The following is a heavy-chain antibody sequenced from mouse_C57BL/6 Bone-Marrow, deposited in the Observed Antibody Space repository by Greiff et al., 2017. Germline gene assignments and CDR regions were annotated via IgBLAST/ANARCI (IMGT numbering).Heavy chain of an antibody. Sequence: QVQLQQSGAELVKPGASVKLSCKASGYTFTEYTIHWVKQRSGQGLEWIGWFYPGSGSIKYNEKFKDKATLTADKSSSTGYMELSRLTSEDSAVYFCARHEEAMVTRGGYFDVWGTGTTVTVSS. CDR1: GYTFTEYT. CDR2: FYPGSGSI. D-gene: IGHD2-2*01. V-gene: IGHV1-62-2*01. CDR3: ARHEEAMVTRGGYFDV. J-gene: IGHJ1*03.